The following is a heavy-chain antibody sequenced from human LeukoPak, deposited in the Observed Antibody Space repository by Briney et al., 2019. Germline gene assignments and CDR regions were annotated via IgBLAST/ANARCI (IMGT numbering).Heavy chain of an antibody. V-gene: IGHV4-34*01. D-gene: IGHD2-8*01. J-gene: IGHJ6*03. CDR1: GGSFSGYY. CDR2: INHSGST. CDR3: ARVRKRDIVLMVYAIGNYYYMDV. Sequence: KPSETLSLTCAVYGGSFSGYYWSWIRQPPGKGLEWIGEINHSGSTNYNPSLKSRVTISVDTSKNQFSLKLSSVTAADTAVYYCARVRKRDIVLMVYAIGNYYYMDVWGKGTTVTVSS.